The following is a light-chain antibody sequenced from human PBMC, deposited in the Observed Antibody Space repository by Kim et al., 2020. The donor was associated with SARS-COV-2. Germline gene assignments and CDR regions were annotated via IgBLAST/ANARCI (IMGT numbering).Light chain of an antibody. CDR3: QKYNSAPRT. CDR2: AAS. J-gene: IGKJ1*01. CDR1: QGISNY. Sequence: ESVGTRVTITCRASQGISNYLAWYQQKPGKVPKLLIYAASALQSGVPSRFSGSGSGTDFTLTISSLQPEDVATYYCQKYNSAPRTFGQGTKVDIK. V-gene: IGKV1-27*01.